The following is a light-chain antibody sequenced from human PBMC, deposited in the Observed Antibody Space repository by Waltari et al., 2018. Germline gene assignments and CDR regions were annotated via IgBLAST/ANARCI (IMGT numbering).Light chain of an antibody. J-gene: IGKJ4*01. V-gene: IGKV3-15*01. CDR2: CAS. Sequence: EIVMTQSPATLSVSPGEIATLSCRASQSVTSNLAWYQQKPGQAPRPLIYCASTRATGIPARFSGSSSETAFNLTISSLQSEDFAVYYCQPYNNWPLTFGGGTKVKIK. CDR1: QSVTSN. CDR3: QPYNNWPLT.